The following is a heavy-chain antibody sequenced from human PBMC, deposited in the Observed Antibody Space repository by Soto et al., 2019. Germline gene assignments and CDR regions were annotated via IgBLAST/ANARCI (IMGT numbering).Heavy chain of an antibody. D-gene: IGHD1-1*01. J-gene: IGHJ4*02. Sequence: ASVKVSCKASGYTFTSFDINWVRQATGQGLEWMGWMNPNSGHTGYAQKFQGRVTMTRDTSISTAYMELSSLRYEDTAVYYCTRGGNSGDGSKGGGYWGQGTMVTVST. CDR1: GYTFTSFD. CDR2: MNPNSGHT. CDR3: TRGGNSGDGSKGGGY. V-gene: IGHV1-8*01.